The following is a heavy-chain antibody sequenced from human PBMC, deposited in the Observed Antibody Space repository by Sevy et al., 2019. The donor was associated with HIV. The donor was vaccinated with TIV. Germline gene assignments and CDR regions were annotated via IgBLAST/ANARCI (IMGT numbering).Heavy chain of an antibody. J-gene: IGHJ6*03. V-gene: IGHV3-48*02. Sequence: GGSLRLSCAASGFTFSSYSMNWVRQAPGKGLEWVSYISSSSSTIYYADSVKGRFTISIDNAKNSLYLQMNSLRDEDTAVYYCAREAYTPRYCSGGSCYSYMDVWGKGTTVTVSS. CDR3: AREAYTPRYCSGGSCYSYMDV. CDR2: ISSSSSTI. D-gene: IGHD2-15*01. CDR1: GFTFSSYS.